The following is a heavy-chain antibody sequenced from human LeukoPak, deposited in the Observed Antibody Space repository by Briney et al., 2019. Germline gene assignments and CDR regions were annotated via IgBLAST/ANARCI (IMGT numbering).Heavy chain of an antibody. CDR2: ISAYNGNT. J-gene: IGHJ5*02. D-gene: IGHD2-2*01. CDR1: GYTFTSYG. CDR3: ARVGGVGLVVVPAAIQRSWFDP. Sequence: GASVKVSCKASGYTFTSYGISWVRQAPGQGLEWMGWISAYNGNTNYVQKLQGRVTMTTDTSTSTAYMELRSLRSDDTAVYYCARVGGVGLVVVPAAIQRSWFDPWGQGTLVTVSS. V-gene: IGHV1-18*01.